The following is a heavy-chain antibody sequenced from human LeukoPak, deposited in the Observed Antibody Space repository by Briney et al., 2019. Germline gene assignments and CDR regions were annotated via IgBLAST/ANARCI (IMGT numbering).Heavy chain of an antibody. V-gene: IGHV3-48*03. D-gene: IGHD2/OR15-2a*01. CDR2: ISSSGSTI. CDR1: GFTFSSYD. J-gene: IGHJ5*02. CDR3: ARDSVYGWFDP. Sequence: GGSLRLSCAASGFTFSSYDMNWVRQAPGQGLEWVSYISSSGSTIYYADSVRGRFTISRDNAKNSLYLQMNSLRAEDTAVYYCARDSVYGWFDPWGQGTLVTVSS.